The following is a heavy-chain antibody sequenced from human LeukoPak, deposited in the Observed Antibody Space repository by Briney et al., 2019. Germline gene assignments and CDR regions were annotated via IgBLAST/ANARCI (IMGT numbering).Heavy chain of an antibody. CDR3: ARGVGYSSGSARRPEDY. D-gene: IGHD6-19*01. V-gene: IGHV4-30-4*08. Sequence: SETLSLTCTVSGGSISSGDYYWSWIRQPPGKGLEWMGYIYYSGSTYYNPSLKRRATISVNTSRNQFSLTLSSVTAAETAVYYCARGVGYSSGSARRPEDYWGQGTLVTVSS. J-gene: IGHJ4*02. CDR1: GGSISSGDYY. CDR2: IYYSGST.